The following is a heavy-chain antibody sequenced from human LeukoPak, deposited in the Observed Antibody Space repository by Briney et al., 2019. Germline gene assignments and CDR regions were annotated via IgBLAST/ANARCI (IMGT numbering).Heavy chain of an antibody. CDR3: ARDDYYDSSGYYIGLDY. D-gene: IGHD3-22*01. V-gene: IGHV3-11*01. Sequence: GGSLRLSCTASGFTFSDYNMNWVRQAPGKGLEWVSYISSSGNTIYYADSVKGRFTISRDNAKNSLYLQMNSLRAEDTAVYYCARDDYYDSSGYYIGLDYWGQGTLVTVSS. CDR2: ISSSGNTI. CDR1: GFTFSDYN. J-gene: IGHJ4*02.